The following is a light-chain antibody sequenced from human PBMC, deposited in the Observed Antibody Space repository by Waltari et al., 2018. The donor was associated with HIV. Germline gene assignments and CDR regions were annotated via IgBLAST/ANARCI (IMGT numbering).Light chain of an antibody. Sequence: QSALTQPPSASGSPGQSVTISCTGTSSDVGGSNYVSWYQQPPGKAPKLMIYGVNKRPSGVPDRFSGSKSGNTASLTVSGLQAEDEAEYYCSSYAGSNNVVFGGGTKLTVL. CDR2: GVN. V-gene: IGLV2-8*01. CDR1: SSDVGGSNY. J-gene: IGLJ2*01. CDR3: SSYAGSNNVV.